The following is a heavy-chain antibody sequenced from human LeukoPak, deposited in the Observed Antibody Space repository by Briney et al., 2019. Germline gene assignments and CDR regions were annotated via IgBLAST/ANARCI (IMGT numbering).Heavy chain of an antibody. CDR2: IGTAGVT. Sequence: GGSLRLSCAASGFTFSSYDMHWVRQATGKGLEWVSAIGTAGVTYYPGSVKGRFTISRENAKNSLYLQMNSLRAGDTAVYYCARTNYDFWSGYYDGWGQGTLVTVSS. V-gene: IGHV3-13*01. CDR3: ARTNYDFWSGYYDG. CDR1: GFTFSSYD. D-gene: IGHD3-3*01. J-gene: IGHJ4*02.